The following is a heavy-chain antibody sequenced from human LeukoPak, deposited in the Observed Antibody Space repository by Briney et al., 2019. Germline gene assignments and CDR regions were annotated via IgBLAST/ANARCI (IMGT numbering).Heavy chain of an antibody. V-gene: IGHV3-48*03. D-gene: IGHD3-22*01. J-gene: IGHJ4*02. CDR2: ISSSGSTI. CDR1: GFTVSSNY. CDR3: ARDGSAGSGYFDY. Sequence: PGGSLRLSCAASGFTVSSNYMNWVRQAPGKGLEWVSYISSSGSTIYYADSVKGRFTISRDNAKNSLYLQMNSLRAEDTAVYYCARDGSAGSGYFDYWGQGTLVTVSS.